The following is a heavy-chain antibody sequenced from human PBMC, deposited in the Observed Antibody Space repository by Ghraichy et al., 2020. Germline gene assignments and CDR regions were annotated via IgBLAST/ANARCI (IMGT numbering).Heavy chain of an antibody. J-gene: IGHJ4*02. Sequence: SETLSLTCTVSGGSISSYYWSWIRQPPGKGLEWIGYIYYSGSTNYNPSLKSRVTISVDTSKNQFSLKLSSVTAADTAVYYCASLSYCGGDCHFDYWGQGTLVTVSS. V-gene: IGHV4-59*01. CDR1: GGSISSYY. CDR3: ASLSYCGGDCHFDY. D-gene: IGHD2-21*02. CDR2: IYYSGST.